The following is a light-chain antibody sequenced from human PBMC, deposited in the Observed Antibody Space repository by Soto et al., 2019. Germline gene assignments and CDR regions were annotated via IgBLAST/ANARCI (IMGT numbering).Light chain of an antibody. CDR1: QSVSSNH. CDR3: QQYSTSRT. V-gene: IGKV3-20*01. J-gene: IGKJ1*01. Sequence: EIVFTQSPGTLSLSPGERATLYCRASQSVSSNHLAWYQQKPGKAPRLLIYGGSSRATGIPVRFSGSGSETDFTLTITRLEPEDFAMYYCQQYSTSRTFGQGTKVDIK. CDR2: GGS.